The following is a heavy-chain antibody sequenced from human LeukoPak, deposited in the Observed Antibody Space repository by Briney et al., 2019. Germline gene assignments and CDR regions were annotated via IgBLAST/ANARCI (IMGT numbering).Heavy chain of an antibody. CDR2: IGAYNGNT. Sequence: ASVKVSCKASGYTFTSYGISWVRQAPGQGLEWMGWIGAYNGNTNYAQKLQGRVTMTTDTSTSTAYMELRSLRSDDTAVYYCARDRGYSYGYSSFDYWGQGTLVTVSS. CDR3: ARDRGYSYGYSSFDY. V-gene: IGHV1-18*01. D-gene: IGHD5-18*01. J-gene: IGHJ4*02. CDR1: GYTFTSYG.